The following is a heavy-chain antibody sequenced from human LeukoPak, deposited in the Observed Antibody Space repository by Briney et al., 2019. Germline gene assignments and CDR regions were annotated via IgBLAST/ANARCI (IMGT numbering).Heavy chain of an antibody. V-gene: IGHV4-61*02. CDR1: GGSISSGSYY. J-gene: IGHJ4*02. Sequence: SQTLSLTCTVSGGSISSGSYYWSWNRQPAGKGLEWIGRIYTSGSTNYNPSLKSRVTISVDTSKNQFSLKLSSVTAADTAVYYCAREVFGSGSYYIGGQGTLVTVSS. CDR3: AREVFGSGSYYI. D-gene: IGHD3-10*01. CDR2: IYTSGST.